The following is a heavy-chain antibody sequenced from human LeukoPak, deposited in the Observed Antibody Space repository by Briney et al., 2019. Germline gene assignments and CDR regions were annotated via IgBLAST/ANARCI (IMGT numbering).Heavy chain of an antibody. D-gene: IGHD4-11*01. J-gene: IGHJ4*02. CDR2: IYQSGST. V-gene: IGHV4-38-2*02. Sequence: SETLSLTCTVSGYSIANGYHWAWVRQPPGKRLEWLGSIYQSGSTYDNLSLKSRLTMSVDTSKNQFSLKMRAVTAADTALYYCARSEINDYMRFWGQGILVTVSS. CDR1: GYSIANGYH. CDR3: ARSEINDYMRF.